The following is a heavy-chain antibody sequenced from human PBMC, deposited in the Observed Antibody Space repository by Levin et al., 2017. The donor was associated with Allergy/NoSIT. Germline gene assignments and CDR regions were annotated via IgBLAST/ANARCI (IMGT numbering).Heavy chain of an antibody. Sequence: SETLSLTCAVSGASISTGGYSWSWIRQPPGKGLEWIGFLYHTGSTSYNPSYNPSLKSRVTISVDTSKNQFSLRLSSVTAADTAVYYCARGHFYDSNGYYYSYWGQGTLVTVSS. D-gene: IGHD3-22*01. J-gene: IGHJ4*02. CDR3: ARGHFYDSNGYYYSY. CDR1: GASISTGGYS. V-gene: IGHV4-30-2*01. CDR2: LYHTGSTSYNP.